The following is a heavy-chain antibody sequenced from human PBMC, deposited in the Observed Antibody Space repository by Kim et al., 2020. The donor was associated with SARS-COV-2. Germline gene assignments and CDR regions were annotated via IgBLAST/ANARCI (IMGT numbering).Heavy chain of an antibody. V-gene: IGHV4-39*01. Sequence: SETLSLTCTVSGGSLSSSGYYWGWIRQPPGKGLEWIVTTYSSGNTYYDPSLESLVTISVDTSKNQFSLKLGSVTAAATAVYYCAGDQGYSSVWY. J-gene: IGHJ2*01. CDR3: AGDQGYSSVWY. CDR1: GGSLSSSGYY. D-gene: IGHD6-25*01. CDR2: TYSSGNT.